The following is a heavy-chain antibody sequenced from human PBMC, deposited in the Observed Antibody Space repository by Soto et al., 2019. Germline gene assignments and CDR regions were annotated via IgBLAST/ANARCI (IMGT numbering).Heavy chain of an antibody. CDR3: ARAPMVLSRSYFDS. J-gene: IGHJ4*02. D-gene: IGHD2-8*01. CDR1: GGSISNFY. Sequence: PSETLSLTCTVSGGSISNFYWSWIRQPPGKGLEWIGYISYSGNTNYNPSLKSPVSISVDTSKNQLSLNLTSVTAADTAVYYCARAPMVLSRSYFDSWGQGTPVTVSS. CDR2: ISYSGNT. V-gene: IGHV4-59*01.